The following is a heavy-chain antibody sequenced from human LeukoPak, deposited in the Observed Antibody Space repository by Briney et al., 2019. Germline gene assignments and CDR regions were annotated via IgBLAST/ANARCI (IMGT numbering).Heavy chain of an antibody. Sequence: PSQTLSLTCTVSGGSISSSSYYWGWIRQPPGKGLEWIGSIYYSGSTYYNPSLKSRVTISVDTSKNQFSLKLSSVTAADTAVYYCASRQAIYCSGGSCPIDYRFDPWGQGTLVTVSS. CDR2: IYYSGST. CDR3: ASRQAIYCSGGSCPIDYRFDP. V-gene: IGHV4-39*07. J-gene: IGHJ5*02. CDR1: GGSISSSSYY. D-gene: IGHD2-15*01.